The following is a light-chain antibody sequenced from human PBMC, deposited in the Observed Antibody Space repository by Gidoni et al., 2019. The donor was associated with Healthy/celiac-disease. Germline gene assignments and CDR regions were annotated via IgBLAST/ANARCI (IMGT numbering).Light chain of an antibody. CDR1: QSVGSN. J-gene: IGKJ4*01. Sequence: EIVMTQSPATLSLSPGERATLSCRARQSVGSNLAWSQQKPGQAPRLLIVGAFTRATGIPARFSGSGSGTEFTLNISSLQSEDFAVYYCQQYNNWPLTFGGGTKVEMK. V-gene: IGKV3-15*01. CDR3: QQYNNWPLT. CDR2: GAF.